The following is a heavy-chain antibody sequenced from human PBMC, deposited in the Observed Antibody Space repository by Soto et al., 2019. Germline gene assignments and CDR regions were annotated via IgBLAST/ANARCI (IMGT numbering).Heavy chain of an antibody. V-gene: IGHV1-3*01. CDR1: WYTLTSYV. D-gene: IGHD2-15*01. J-gene: IGHJ3*02. CDR3: ARYCSGGSCYYPDAFDI. CDR2: INAGNGNT. Sequence: ASREGSCQGSWYTLTSYVIHLGGPAPRQKLEWMGWINAGNGNTKYSQKFQGRVTITRDTSASTAYMELSSLRSEDTAVYYCARYCSGGSCYYPDAFDIWGQGTMVTVSS.